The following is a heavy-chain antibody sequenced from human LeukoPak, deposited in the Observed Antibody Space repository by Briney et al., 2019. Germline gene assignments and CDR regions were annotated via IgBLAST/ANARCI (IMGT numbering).Heavy chain of an antibody. J-gene: IGHJ4*02. CDR1: GNTLSDYY. V-gene: IGHV3-30*18. CDR3: AKDDALYSSGWYVRGDFDY. Sequence: KVSCKASGNTLSDYYMHWVRQAPGKGLEWVAVISYDGTNKYYADSVKGRFTISRDNSKNTLYLQMNSLRAEDTAVYYCAKDDALYSSGWYVRGDFDYWGQGTLVTVSS. CDR2: ISYDGTNK. D-gene: IGHD6-19*01.